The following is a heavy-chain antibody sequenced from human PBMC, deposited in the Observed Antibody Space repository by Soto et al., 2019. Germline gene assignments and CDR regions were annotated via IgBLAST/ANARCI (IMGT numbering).Heavy chain of an antibody. CDR2: INHSGST. D-gene: IGHD6-13*01. CDR1: GGSFSGYY. J-gene: IGHJ3*02. Sequence: PSETLSLTCAVYGGSFSGYYWSWIRQPPGKGLEWIGEINHSGSTNYNPSLKSRVTISVDTSKNQFSLKLSSVTAADTAVYYCARGAPASWAAAGILYAFDIWGQGTMVTVSS. CDR3: ARGAPASWAAAGILYAFDI. V-gene: IGHV4-34*01.